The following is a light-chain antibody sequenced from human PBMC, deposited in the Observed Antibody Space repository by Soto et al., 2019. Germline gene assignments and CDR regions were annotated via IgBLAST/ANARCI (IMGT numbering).Light chain of an antibody. CDR1: NIGSKN. V-gene: IGLV3-9*01. Sequence: SYELTQQLSVSVALGQTARISCGGNNIGSKNVHGYQQKPGQAPMLVIPRDSNRPSGIPERFSGSNSGNTATLTISRAQAGDEADYYCQVWDSSTGVFGTGTKVTVL. J-gene: IGLJ1*01. CDR2: RDS. CDR3: QVWDSSTGV.